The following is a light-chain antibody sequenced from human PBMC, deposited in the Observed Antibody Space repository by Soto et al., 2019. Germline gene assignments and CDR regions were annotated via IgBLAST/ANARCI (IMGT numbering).Light chain of an antibody. CDR2: AAS. J-gene: IGKJ4*01. CDR1: QSISSY. CDR3: QQYYSYPLT. Sequence: DIQMTQSPSSLSASVGDRFTITCRASQSISSYLNWYQQKPGKAPNLLIYAASSLQSGVPSRFSGSGSGTDFTLTISCLQSEDFATYYCQQYYSYPLTFGGGTKVEIK. V-gene: IGKV1-39*01.